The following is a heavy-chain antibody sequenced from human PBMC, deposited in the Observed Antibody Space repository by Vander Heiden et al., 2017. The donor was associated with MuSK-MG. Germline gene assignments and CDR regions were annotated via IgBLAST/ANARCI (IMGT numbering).Heavy chain of an antibody. J-gene: IGHJ6*02. CDR3: ARGRYIWSGSYFYHGMDV. Sequence: QAQLVQSGAEAKQPGASVKVSCKAPGYNFTGYDITWVPRATGHGLEWMGWMNPNSGNTAYAQKFQGRFTLTRNTSIRTAYMELSSLRSEDTAVYYCARGRYIWSGSYFYHGMDVWGQGTTVTVSS. V-gene: IGHV1-8*02. D-gene: IGHD1-20*01. CDR1: GYNFTGYD. CDR2: MNPNSGNT.